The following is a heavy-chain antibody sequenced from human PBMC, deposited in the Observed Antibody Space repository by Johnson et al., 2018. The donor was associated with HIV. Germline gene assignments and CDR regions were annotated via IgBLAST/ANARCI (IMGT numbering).Heavy chain of an antibody. CDR1: GFTFSDYY. CDR2: ISSSGSNI. J-gene: IGHJ3*02. V-gene: IGHV3-11*04. D-gene: IGHD4/OR15-4a*01. CDR3: ARVGANFDAFDI. Sequence: QVQLVESGGGLVKPGGSLRLSCAASGFTFSDYYMSWMRQAPGQGLEWVSYISSSGSNIYKADSVKGRFTISRDHAKNSLFLQMNSLRAEDTAVYYCARVGANFDAFDIWGQGTMVTVSS.